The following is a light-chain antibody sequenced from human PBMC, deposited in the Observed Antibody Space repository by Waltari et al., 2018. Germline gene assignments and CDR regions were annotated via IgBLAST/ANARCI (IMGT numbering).Light chain of an antibody. CDR2: ANY. J-gene: IGLJ3*02. CDR3: ATWDDSLNGRV. V-gene: IGLV1-44*01. Sequence: QSVLTQLPLASGTSAQRVTISCFGNRSNIGITTVTWYKQLPGTAPKRLIYANYRRPSGVPDRFSASKSDTSAFLAISGLQSEDEADYFCATWDDSLNGRVFGGGTKLAVL. CDR1: RSNIGITT.